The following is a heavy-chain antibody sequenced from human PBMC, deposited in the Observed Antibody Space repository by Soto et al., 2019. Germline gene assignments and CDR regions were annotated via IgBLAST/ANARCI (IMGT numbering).Heavy chain of an antibody. J-gene: IGHJ6*02. CDR1: GYTFTGYY. Sequence: ASVKVSCKASGYTFTGYYMHWVRQAPGQGLEWMGWINPNSGGTNYAQKFQGWVTMTRDTSISTAYMELSRLRSDDTAVYYCARDYAFGDGNYYGMDVWGQGTTVPVSS. D-gene: IGHD3-10*01. CDR3: ARDYAFGDGNYYGMDV. CDR2: INPNSGGT. V-gene: IGHV1-2*04.